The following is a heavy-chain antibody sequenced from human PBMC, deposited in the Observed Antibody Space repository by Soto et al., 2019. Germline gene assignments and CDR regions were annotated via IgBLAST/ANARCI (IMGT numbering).Heavy chain of an antibody. CDR1: GFTFSSYA. CDR2: IRGSGGST. D-gene: IGHD3-10*01. Sequence: EVQLLESGGGLVQPGGSLRLSCAASGFTFSSYAMSWVRQAPGKGLEWVSAIRGSGGSTYYADSVKGRFTISRDNSKNTLYLQMNSLRAEDTAVYYCAKDGMVRGVISYYYYMDVWGKGTTVTVSS. J-gene: IGHJ6*03. V-gene: IGHV3-23*01. CDR3: AKDGMVRGVISYYYYMDV.